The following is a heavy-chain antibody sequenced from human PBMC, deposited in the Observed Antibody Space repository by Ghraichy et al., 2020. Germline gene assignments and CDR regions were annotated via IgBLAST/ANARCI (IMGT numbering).Heavy chain of an antibody. D-gene: IGHD4-23*01. J-gene: IGHJ3*02. CDR3: ARRGTSGGHHAFDI. CDR2: IYYSGST. CDR1: GGSISSYY. Sequence: SQTLSLTFTVSGGSISSYYWSWIRQPPGKGLEWIGYIYYSGSTNYNPSLKSRVTISVDTSKNQFSLKLSSVTAADTAVYYCARRGTSGGHHAFDIWGQGTMVTVSS. V-gene: IGHV4-59*08.